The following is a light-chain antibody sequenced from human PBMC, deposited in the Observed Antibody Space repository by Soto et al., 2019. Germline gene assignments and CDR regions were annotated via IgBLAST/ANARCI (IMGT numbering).Light chain of an antibody. CDR2: EAT. CDR3: SSYAGTSTFVL. J-gene: IGLJ2*01. V-gene: IGLV2-23*01. Sequence: QSVLTQPASVSGSPGHSISISCTGSSSDIGRYNLVSWYQHHPGKAPKLIIYEATKRPSGVSDRISGSKSGNTASLTISGLQAEDEADYYCSSYAGTSTFVLFGGGTKATV. CDR1: SSDIGRYNL.